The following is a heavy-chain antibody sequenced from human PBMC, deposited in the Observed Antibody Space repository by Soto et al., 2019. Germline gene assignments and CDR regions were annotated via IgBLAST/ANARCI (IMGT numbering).Heavy chain of an antibody. D-gene: IGHD2-8*01. CDR1: GFTFSSYG. Sequence: QVQLVESGGGVVQPGRSLRLSGAASGFTFSSYGMHWVRQAPGTALEWVAVISYDGSNKDYADSVKGRFTISRDNSKNSLYLRLISLRAEATSVYYCAKDLAMVHNWSYWSQGTLVTFSA. CDR2: ISYDGSNK. CDR3: AKDLAMVHNWSY. V-gene: IGHV3-30*18. J-gene: IGHJ4*01.